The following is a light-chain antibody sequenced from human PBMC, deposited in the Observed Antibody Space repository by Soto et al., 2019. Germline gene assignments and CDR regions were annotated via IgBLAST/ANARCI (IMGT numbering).Light chain of an antibody. CDR2: DVS. V-gene: IGLV2-14*01. J-gene: IGLJ1*01. Sequence: VLTQPASVSGSPGQSITISCTGTSSDFGGYNYVSWYQQHSGKAPKLMIYDVSNRPSGVSNRFSGSKSGNTASLTISGLQAEDEADYYCGSYASSSTLYVFGTGTKVTVL. CDR3: GSYASSSTLYV. CDR1: SSDFGGYNY.